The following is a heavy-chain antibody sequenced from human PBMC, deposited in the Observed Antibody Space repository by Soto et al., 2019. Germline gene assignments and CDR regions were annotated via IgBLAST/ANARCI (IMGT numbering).Heavy chain of an antibody. CDR3: ARERRRDYGDYVRLYYYYGMDV. CDR1: GGSFSGYY. J-gene: IGHJ6*02. D-gene: IGHD4-17*01. CDR2: INHSGST. V-gene: IGHV4-34*01. Sequence: SETLSLTCAVYGGSFSGYYWSWIRQPPGKGLEWIGEINHSGSTNYNPSLKSRVTISVDTSKNQFSLKLSSVTAADTAVYYCARERRRDYGDYVRLYYYYGMDVWGQGTTVTVSS.